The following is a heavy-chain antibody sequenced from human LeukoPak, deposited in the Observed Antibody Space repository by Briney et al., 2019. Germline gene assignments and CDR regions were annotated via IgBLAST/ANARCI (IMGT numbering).Heavy chain of an antibody. CDR1: GFTFSNYV. CDR3: ARARGDQFDY. Sequence: GSLRLSCAASGFTFSNYVIHWVRQAPGKGLEWVAVISYDGSKKYYADSVKGRFTISRDNSKNTLYLQMNSLRAEDTAVYYCARARGDQFDYWGQGTLVTVSS. J-gene: IGHJ4*02. V-gene: IGHV3-30-3*01. CDR2: ISYDGSKK. D-gene: IGHD2-21*02.